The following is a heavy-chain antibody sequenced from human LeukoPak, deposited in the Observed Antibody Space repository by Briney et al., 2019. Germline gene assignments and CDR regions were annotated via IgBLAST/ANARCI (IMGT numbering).Heavy chain of an antibody. Sequence: SETLSLTCTVSGGSISSYYWSWIRQPPGKGLEWIGYIYYSGSTNYNPSLKSRVTISVDTSKNQFSLKLSSVTAADTAVYYCARGRTSSDYWGQGTLVTVSS. CDR1: GGSISSYY. CDR3: ARGRTSSDY. J-gene: IGHJ4*02. CDR2: IYYSGST. V-gene: IGHV4-59*01. D-gene: IGHD1-26*01.